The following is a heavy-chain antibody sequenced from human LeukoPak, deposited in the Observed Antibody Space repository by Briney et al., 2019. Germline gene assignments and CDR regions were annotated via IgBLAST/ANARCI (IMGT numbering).Heavy chain of an antibody. CDR2: ISYDGSNK. V-gene: IGHV3-30*04. CDR3: ARVSDYY. Sequence: PGGSLRLSCAASGFTFSSYATHWVRQAPGKGLEWVAVISYDGSNKYYADSVKGRFTISRDNSKNTLYLQMNSLRAEDTAVYYCARVSDYYWGQGTLVTVSS. J-gene: IGHJ4*02. D-gene: IGHD2-21*01. CDR1: GFTFSSYA.